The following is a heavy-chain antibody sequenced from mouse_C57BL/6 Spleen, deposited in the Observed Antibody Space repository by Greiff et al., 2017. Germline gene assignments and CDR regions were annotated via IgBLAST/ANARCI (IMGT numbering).Heavy chain of an antibody. CDR1: GYTFTDYY. J-gene: IGHJ2*01. CDR3: ARSDYGYDGDY. D-gene: IGHD2-2*01. CDR2: IYPGSGNT. Sequence: VQLQESGAELVRPGASVKLSCKASGYTFTDYYINWVKQRPGQGLEWIARIYPGSGNTYYNEKFKGKATLTAEKSSSTAYMQLSSLTSEDSAVYFCARSDYGYDGDYWGQGTTLTVSS. V-gene: IGHV1-76*01.